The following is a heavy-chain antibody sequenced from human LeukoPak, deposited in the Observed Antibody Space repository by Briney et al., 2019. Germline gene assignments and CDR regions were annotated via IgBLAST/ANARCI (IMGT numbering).Heavy chain of an antibody. Sequence: GASAKVSCKASGYTLSSYYMHWVRQAPGQGLEWMGIINPSGGSTSYAQKFQGRVTMTRDTSTSTVYMELSSLRSEDTAVYYCARAEQWLAPFDFWGQGTLVTISS. CDR2: INPSGGST. CDR1: GYTLSSYY. J-gene: IGHJ4*02. D-gene: IGHD6-19*01. V-gene: IGHV1-46*01. CDR3: ARAEQWLAPFDF.